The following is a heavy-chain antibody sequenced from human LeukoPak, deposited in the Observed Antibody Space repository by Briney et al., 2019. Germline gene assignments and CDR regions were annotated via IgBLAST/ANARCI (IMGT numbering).Heavy chain of an antibody. D-gene: IGHD3-10*01. J-gene: IGHJ4*02. Sequence: GGSLRLSCAASGFTFSSYSMNWVRQAPGKGLEWVSSISSSSSYIYYADSVEGRFTISRDNAKNSLYLQMNSLRAEDTAVYYCAREFYYGSGSYGFDYWGQGTLVTVSS. CDR3: AREFYYGSGSYGFDY. CDR1: GFTFSSYS. V-gene: IGHV3-21*01. CDR2: ISSSSSYI.